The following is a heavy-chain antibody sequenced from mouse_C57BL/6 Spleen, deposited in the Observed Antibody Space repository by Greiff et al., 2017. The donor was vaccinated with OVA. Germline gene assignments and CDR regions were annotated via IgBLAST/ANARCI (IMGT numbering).Heavy chain of an antibody. CDR1: GYTFTDYY. V-gene: IGHV1-19*01. Sequence: EVQLQQSGPVLVKPGASVKMSCKASGYTFTDYYMNWVKQSHGKSLEWIGVINPYNGGTSYNQKFKGKATLTVDKSSSTAYMELNSLTSEDSAVYYCATYYYGSEGDFDYWGQGTTLTVSS. J-gene: IGHJ2*01. D-gene: IGHD1-1*01. CDR2: INPYNGGT. CDR3: ATYYYGSEGDFDY.